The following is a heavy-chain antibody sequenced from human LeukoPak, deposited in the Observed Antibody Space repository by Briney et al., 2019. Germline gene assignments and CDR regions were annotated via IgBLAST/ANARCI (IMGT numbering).Heavy chain of an antibody. CDR3: AKGKDSVAGATNDY. Sequence: GGSLRLSCAVSGFTFSSYSMIWVRQAPGKGLEWVSYISSSGTYKYYADSVKGRFTISRDNAKNSLYLQMNSLRAEDTAVYYCAKGKDSVAGATNDYWGQGTLVTVSS. CDR2: ISSSGTYK. V-gene: IGHV3-21*01. CDR1: GFTFSSYS. J-gene: IGHJ4*02. D-gene: IGHD6-19*01.